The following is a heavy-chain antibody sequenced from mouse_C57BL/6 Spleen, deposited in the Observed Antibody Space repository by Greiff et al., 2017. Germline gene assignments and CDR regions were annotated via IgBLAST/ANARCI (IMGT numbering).Heavy chain of an antibody. CDR1: SYAFSSYW. CDR2: IYPGDGDT. J-gene: IGHJ4*01. Sequence: QVQLQQSGAELVKPGASVKISCKASSYAFSSYWMNWVKQRPGKGLEWIGQIYPGDGDTNYNGKFKGKATLTAGKSSSTAYMQLSSLTSEDSAVYFCAIGRDGGAMDYWGQGTSVTVSS. CDR3: AIGRDGGAMDY. V-gene: IGHV1-80*01. D-gene: IGHD3-3*01.